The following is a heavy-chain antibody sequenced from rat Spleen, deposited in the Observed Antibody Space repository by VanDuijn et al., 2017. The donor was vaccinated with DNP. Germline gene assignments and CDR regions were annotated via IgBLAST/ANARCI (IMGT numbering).Heavy chain of an antibody. V-gene: IGHV2-16*01. CDR3: ARYYGYNYYAMDA. CDR1: GFSLLSYG. D-gene: IGHD1-9*01. J-gene: IGHJ4*01. CDR2: MWSGGNT. Sequence: QVQLKESGPGLVPPSETLSPTCTVSGFSLLSYGVSWVRQPPGKGLEWIGSMWSGGNTDYNSAFKSRLRISRDTSKSQVFLKMNSLQTEDTAMYFCARYYGYNYYAMDAWGQGTSVTVSS.